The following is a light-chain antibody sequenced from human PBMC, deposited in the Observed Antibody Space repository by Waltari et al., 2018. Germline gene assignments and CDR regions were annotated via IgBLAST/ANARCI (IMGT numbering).Light chain of an antibody. CDR3: NSFTSSSTVV. CDR2: DVS. J-gene: IGLJ3*02. Sequence: WYQQHPGKAPKLMIDDVSNRPSGVSNRFSGSKSRNTASLTISGLQPEDEADYYCNSFTSSSTVVFGGGTKLTVL. V-gene: IGLV2-14*03.